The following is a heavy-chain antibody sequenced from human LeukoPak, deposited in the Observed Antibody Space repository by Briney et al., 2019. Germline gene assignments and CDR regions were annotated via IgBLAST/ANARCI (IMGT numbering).Heavy chain of an antibody. Sequence: GGSLRLSCAASGFTFSSYAMSWVRQAPGKGLEWVSAISGSGGSTYYADSVKGRFTISRDNSKNTLSLQMNSLRAEDTAVYYCAIGYSSGWTFDYWGQGTLVTVSS. CDR1: GFTFSSYA. V-gene: IGHV3-23*01. J-gene: IGHJ4*02. D-gene: IGHD6-19*01. CDR2: ISGSGGST. CDR3: AIGYSSGWTFDY.